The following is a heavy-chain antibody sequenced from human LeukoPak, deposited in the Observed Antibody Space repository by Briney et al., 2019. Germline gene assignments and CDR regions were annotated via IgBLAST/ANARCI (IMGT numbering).Heavy chain of an antibody. D-gene: IGHD5-18*01. J-gene: IGHJ4*02. V-gene: IGHV3-7*01. Sequence: GRSLRLSCAASGFTFRAYWMSWVRQAPGKGLEWVANINQDGNEKDYVDSVKGRFTISRDNARNSLYLQMNTLRAEDTAVYFCARLRYTYGKNFDYWGQGALVTVSS. CDR1: GFTFRAYW. CDR2: INQDGNEK. CDR3: ARLRYTYGKNFDY.